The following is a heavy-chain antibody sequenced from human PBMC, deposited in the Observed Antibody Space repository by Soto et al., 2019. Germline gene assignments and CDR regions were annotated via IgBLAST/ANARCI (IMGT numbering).Heavy chain of an antibody. CDR1: GGSISSSSHY. CDR2: IYYSGST. Sequence: QLQLQESGPGLVKPSETLSLTCTVSGGSISSSSHYWGWIRQPPGKGLEWIGSIYYSGSTYYNPSLKSRVTISVDTSKNQFSLKLSSVTAADTAVYYCARHPKGQYSNGYDAFDIWGQGTMVTVSS. J-gene: IGHJ3*02. V-gene: IGHV4-39*01. CDR3: ARHPKGQYSNGYDAFDI. D-gene: IGHD5-18*01.